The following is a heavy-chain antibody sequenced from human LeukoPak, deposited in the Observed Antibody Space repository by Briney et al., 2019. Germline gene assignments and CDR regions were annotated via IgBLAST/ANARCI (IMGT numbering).Heavy chain of an antibody. CDR3: VKDNPLDY. CDR1: GFTFSSYG. V-gene: IGHV3-30*02. D-gene: IGHD1-14*01. Sequence: GGSLRLSCGASGFTFSSYGMLWVRQSPGKRLEWVAFIRYDGNIKFYADSMKGRFTISRDNSKNTLYLHINSLRPEDTALYYCVKDNPLDYWGQGTLVIVSS. CDR2: IRYDGNIK. J-gene: IGHJ4*02.